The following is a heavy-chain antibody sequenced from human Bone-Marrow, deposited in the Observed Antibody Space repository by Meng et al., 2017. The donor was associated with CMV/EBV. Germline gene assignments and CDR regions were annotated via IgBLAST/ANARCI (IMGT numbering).Heavy chain of an antibody. J-gene: IGHJ4*02. V-gene: IGHV4-39*07. CDR1: GGSTSSRNYY. CDR2: IHYRGST. CDR3: ARSSDITGSLDY. Sequence: SETLSLTCTVSGGSTSSRNYYWGWIRQPPGKGLELIGSIHYRGSTYCNPSLKSRVTISVDTSKDQFSLKLSSVTAADAAVYFCARSSDITGSLDYWGQGTLVTVFS. D-gene: IGHD3-10*01.